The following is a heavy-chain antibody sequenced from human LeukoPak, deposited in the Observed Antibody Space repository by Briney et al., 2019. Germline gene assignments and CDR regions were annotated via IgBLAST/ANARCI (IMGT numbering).Heavy chain of an antibody. CDR1: GFTFSSYW. CDR2: IKQDGSEK. V-gene: IGHV3-7*01. J-gene: IGHJ6*03. CDR3: ARDFELAAAGTGSSYYYYYMDV. D-gene: IGHD6-13*01. Sequence: GGSLRLSCAASGFTFSSYWMSWVRQAPGKGLEWVANIKQDGSEKYYVDSVRGRFTISRDNAKNSLYLQMNSLRAEDTAVYYCARDFELAAAGTGSSYYYYYMDVWGKGTTVTVSS.